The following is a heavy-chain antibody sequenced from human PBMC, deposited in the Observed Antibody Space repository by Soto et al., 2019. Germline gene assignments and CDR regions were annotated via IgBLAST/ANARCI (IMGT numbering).Heavy chain of an antibody. D-gene: IGHD5-18*01. Sequence: QVQLVQSGAEVKKPGASVKVSCKASGYTFTSYGISWVRQAPGQGLEWMGWLSAYNGNTNYAQKLQGRVTMTTDTSTSTAYMELRSLRSDDTAVEYGARVKDSPPYNYDDGMDVWGQGTTVTVSS. CDR2: LSAYNGNT. J-gene: IGHJ6*02. V-gene: IGHV1-18*01. CDR3: ARVKDSPPYNYDDGMDV. CDR1: GYTFTSYG.